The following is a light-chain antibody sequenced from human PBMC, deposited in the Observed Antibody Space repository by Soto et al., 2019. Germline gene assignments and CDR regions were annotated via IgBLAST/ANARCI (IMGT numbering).Light chain of an antibody. CDR1: RSNIGNDY. J-gene: IGLJ3*02. V-gene: IGLV1-51*01. CDR2: DNN. Sequence: QSALTQPPSVSAAPGQKVTISCSGSRSNIGNDYVSWYQLLPGRAPKLLIYDNNKRPPAIPDRFSGSKFGTSATLGISVVQAGDEADYYCATWDSSLSAVVFGGGTKLTVL. CDR3: ATWDSSLSAVV.